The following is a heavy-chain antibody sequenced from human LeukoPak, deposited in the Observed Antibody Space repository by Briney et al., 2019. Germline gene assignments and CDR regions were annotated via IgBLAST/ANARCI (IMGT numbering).Heavy chain of an antibody. J-gene: IGHJ3*02. V-gene: IGHV1-46*01. CDR2: INPIGGRT. CDR1: GYTFTSYY. Sequence: ASVKVSCKASGYTFTSYYVHWVRQAPGQGLEWMGRINPIGGRTSNAQKFQGRVTMTRDTSTSTVYMELSSLRSEDTAVYFCVRERGTYQRDAFDTWGQGTMVTVSP. D-gene: IGHD2-2*01. CDR3: VRERGTYQRDAFDT.